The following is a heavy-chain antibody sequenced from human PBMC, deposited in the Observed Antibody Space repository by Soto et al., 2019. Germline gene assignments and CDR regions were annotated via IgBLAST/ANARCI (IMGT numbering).Heavy chain of an antibody. CDR2: TIPYYNTL. Sequence: QAQVVQSGAEVRKPGSSVKLSCKASEGTFNSYAMSWGRQAPGQGLEWRGGTIPYYNTLNYAQKFQDRVTITADDSTNTVYMELSSLRSDDTAVYFCASGASRWYPYFFDSWAQGTLVTVSS. CDR3: ASGASRWYPYFFDS. CDR1: EGTFNSYA. J-gene: IGHJ4*02. D-gene: IGHD6-13*01. V-gene: IGHV1-69*01.